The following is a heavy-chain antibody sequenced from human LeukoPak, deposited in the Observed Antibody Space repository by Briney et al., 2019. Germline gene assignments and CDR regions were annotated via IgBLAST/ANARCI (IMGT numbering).Heavy chain of an antibody. D-gene: IGHD2-15*01. V-gene: IGHV1-69*05. CDR2: IIPIFGTA. J-gene: IGHJ4*02. CDR3: AREVKDIVVVVAATPADYFDY. Sequence: GSSVKVSCKASGGTFSSYAISWVRQAPGQGLEWMGRIIPIFGTANYAQKFQGRVTITTDESTSTAYMELGSLRSEDTAVYYCAREVKDIVVVVAATPADYFDYWGQGTLVTVSS. CDR1: GGTFSSYA.